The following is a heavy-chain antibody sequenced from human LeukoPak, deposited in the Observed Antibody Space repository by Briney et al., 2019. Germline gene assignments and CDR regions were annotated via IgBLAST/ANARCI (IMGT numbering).Heavy chain of an antibody. J-gene: IGHJ4*02. CDR2: IGTAGDP. Sequence: GGSLRLSCAASGFTFSDSDMHWVRHATGKGLEWVSAIGTAGDPYYPGSVKGRFTISRENAKYSFYLQMNSLRAGDTAVYYCARGAYSSGWYGLDYWGQGTLVTVSS. D-gene: IGHD6-19*01. V-gene: IGHV3-13*05. CDR3: ARGAYSSGWYGLDY. CDR1: GFTFSDSD.